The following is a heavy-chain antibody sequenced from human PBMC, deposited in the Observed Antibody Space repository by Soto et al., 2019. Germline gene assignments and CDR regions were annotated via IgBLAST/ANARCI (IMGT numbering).Heavy chain of an antibody. CDR2: ITDTGGDA. Sequence: GGSLRLSCVASGLTFGSRAMSWVRRAPGEGLQWVSTITDTGGDAKYADSVRGRFVISRDNSKKTLYLQMTSLTAEDSAMYLCARGSTDSYPGSRIFDFWGRGTLVTVSS. CDR3: ARGSTDSYPGSRIFDF. CDR1: GLTFGSRA. D-gene: IGHD3-10*01. J-gene: IGHJ4*02. V-gene: IGHV3-23*01.